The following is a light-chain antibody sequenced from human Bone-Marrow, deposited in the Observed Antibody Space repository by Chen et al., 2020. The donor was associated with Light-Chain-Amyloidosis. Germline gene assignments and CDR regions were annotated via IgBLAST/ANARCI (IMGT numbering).Light chain of an antibody. Sequence: SYELTQPPSVSVSPGQTARTTCPGDDLPTKYAYWYQQKPGQAPVLVINRDTERPSGISERFSGSSSGTTATLTISGVQAEDEADYHCQSADSSGTYEVIFGGGTKLTVL. CDR2: RDT. CDR3: QSADSSGTYEVI. CDR1: DLPTKY. V-gene: IGLV3-25*03. J-gene: IGLJ2*01.